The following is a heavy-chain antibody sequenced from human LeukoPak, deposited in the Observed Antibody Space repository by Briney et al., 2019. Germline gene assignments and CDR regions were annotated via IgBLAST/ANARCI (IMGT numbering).Heavy chain of an antibody. V-gene: IGHV3-21*05. CDR2: ISSSSSYT. J-gene: IGHJ4*02. CDR1: EFTFSSYA. D-gene: IGHD4-17*01. CDR3: ARGGADYVIGY. Sequence: GSLRLSCAASEFTFSSYAMQWVRQAPGKGLEWISFISSSSSYTNYADSVKGRFTISRDNTKNSLYLQMNNLRAEDTAVYYCARGGADYVIGYWGQGTLVTVSS.